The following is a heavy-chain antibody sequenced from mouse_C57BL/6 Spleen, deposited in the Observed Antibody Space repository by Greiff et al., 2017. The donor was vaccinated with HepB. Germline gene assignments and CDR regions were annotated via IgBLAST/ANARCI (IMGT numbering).Heavy chain of an antibody. D-gene: IGHD2-14*01. CDR2: INPNFGTT. V-gene: IGHV1-39*01. Sequence: EVQLQQSGPELVKPGASVKISCKASGYSFTDYNMNWVKQSNGKSLEWIGVINPNFGTTSYNQKFKGKATLTVDQSSSTAYMQRNSLTAEDSAVYYGARKVRRQYFDVWGKGTTFTVSS. CDR1: GYSFTDYN. J-gene: IGHJ1*03. CDR3: ARKVRRQYFDV.